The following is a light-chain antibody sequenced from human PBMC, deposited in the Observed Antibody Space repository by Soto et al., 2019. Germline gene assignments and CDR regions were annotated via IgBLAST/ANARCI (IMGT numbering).Light chain of an antibody. V-gene: IGKV2-28*01. CDR1: QSLLHSNGYNY. CDR3: MQALQTPSYT. J-gene: IGKJ2*01. CDR2: LGS. Sequence: DIVMTQSPLSLPVTPGEPASISCRSSQSLLHSNGYNYLDWYLQKPGQSPQLLIYLGSNRASGVPDRSSGSGSGTDFTLKISRVEAEDVGVYYCMQALQTPSYTFGQGTKLEIK.